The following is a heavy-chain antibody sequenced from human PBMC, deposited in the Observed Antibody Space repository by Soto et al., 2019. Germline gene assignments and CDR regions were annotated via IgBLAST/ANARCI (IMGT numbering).Heavy chain of an antibody. D-gene: IGHD1-26*01. CDR1: GYSFTSYW. J-gene: IGHJ3*02. CDR3: ASGVLSGSRDAFDI. Sequence: LKISCKGSGYSFTSYWISWVRQMPGKGLEWMGRIDPSDSYTNYSPSFQGHVTISADKSISTAYLQWSSLKASDIAMYYCASGVLSGSRDAFDIWGQGTMVTVSS. CDR2: IDPSDSYT. V-gene: IGHV5-10-1*01.